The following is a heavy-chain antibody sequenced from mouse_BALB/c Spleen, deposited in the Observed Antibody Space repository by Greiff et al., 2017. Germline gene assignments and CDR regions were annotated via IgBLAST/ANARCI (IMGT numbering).Heavy chain of an antibody. D-gene: IGHD2-3*01. CDR3: ARWGDGYYEWFAY. Sequence: VHVKQSGPELVKPGASVKMSCKASGYTFTSYVMHWVKQKPGQGLEWIGYINPYNDGTKYNEKFKGKATLTSDKSSSTAYMELSSLTSEDSAVYYCARWGDGYYEWFAYWGQGTLVTVSA. J-gene: IGHJ3*01. CDR1: GYTFTSYV. V-gene: IGHV1-14*01. CDR2: INPYNDGT.